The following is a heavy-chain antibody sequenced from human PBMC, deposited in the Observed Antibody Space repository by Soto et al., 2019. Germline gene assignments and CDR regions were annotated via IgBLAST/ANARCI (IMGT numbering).Heavy chain of an antibody. Sequence: QVQLQESGPGLVKPSETLSLTCTVSGGSINNDYWSWIRQPPGKGLEWIGNIYYSGGTNYNPSLKSRVTISLDTSKNQFSLKLTSVTAADTAGYYCVGTQQWLAFEYWGQGTLVTVSS. CDR3: VGTQQWLAFEY. CDR2: IYYSGGT. V-gene: IGHV4-59*08. CDR1: GGSINNDY. J-gene: IGHJ4*02. D-gene: IGHD6-19*01.